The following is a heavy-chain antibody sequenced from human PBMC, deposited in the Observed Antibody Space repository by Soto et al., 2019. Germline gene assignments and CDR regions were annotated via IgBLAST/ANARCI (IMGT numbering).Heavy chain of an antibody. CDR2: IYYSGST. V-gene: IGHV4-59*08. CDR1: GGSISSYY. CDR3: ARHGASYTAFFDY. J-gene: IGHJ4*02. D-gene: IGHD3-16*01. Sequence: PSETLSLTCTVSGGSISSYYWSWIRQPPGKGLEWIGYIYYSGSTNYNPSLKSRVTISVDTSKNQFSLKLSSVTAADTAVYYCARHGASYTAFFDYWGQGTLVTVSS.